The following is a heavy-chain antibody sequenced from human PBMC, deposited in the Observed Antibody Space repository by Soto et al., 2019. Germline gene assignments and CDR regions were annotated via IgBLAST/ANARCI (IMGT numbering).Heavy chain of an antibody. D-gene: IGHD6-19*01. CDR2: ISSSSSYI. V-gene: IGHV3-21*01. CDR1: GFTFSSYS. J-gene: IGHJ4*02. Sequence: GGSLRLSCAASGFTFSSYSMNWVRQAPGKGLEWVSSISSSSSYIYYADSVKGRFTISRDNAKNSLYLQMNSLRAEDTAVYYCARDGKQWLPHFDYWGQGTLVTVSS. CDR3: ARDGKQWLPHFDY.